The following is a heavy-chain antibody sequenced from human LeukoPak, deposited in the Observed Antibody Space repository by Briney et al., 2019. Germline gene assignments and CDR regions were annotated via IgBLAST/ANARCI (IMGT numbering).Heavy chain of an antibody. J-gene: IGHJ4*02. Sequence: GGSLRLSCAASGFTFSSYGMHWVRQAPGKGLEWVSAIWYDGSSKYYADSVKGRFTISRDNSKNTLYLQMNSLRAEDTAVYYCARDLRYSSGWYRGDFFDYWGQGTLVTVSS. CDR2: IWYDGSSK. D-gene: IGHD6-19*01. CDR3: ARDLRYSSGWYRGDFFDY. CDR1: GFTFSSYG. V-gene: IGHV3-33*01.